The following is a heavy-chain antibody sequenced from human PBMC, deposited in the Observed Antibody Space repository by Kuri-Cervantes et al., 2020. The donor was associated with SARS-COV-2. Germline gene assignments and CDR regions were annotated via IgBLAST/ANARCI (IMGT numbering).Heavy chain of an antibody. CDR2: IRYDGSNK. J-gene: IGHJ6*03. CDR1: GFTFSSYG. Sequence: GESLKISCAASGFTFSSYGMHWVRQAPGKGLEWVAFIRYDGSNKYYADSVKGRFTISRDNSKNTLYLQMNSLRAEDTAVYYCAKDSIRFLEWLYYMDVWGKGTTGTVSS. CDR3: AKDSIRFLEWLYYMDV. V-gene: IGHV3-30*02. D-gene: IGHD3-3*01.